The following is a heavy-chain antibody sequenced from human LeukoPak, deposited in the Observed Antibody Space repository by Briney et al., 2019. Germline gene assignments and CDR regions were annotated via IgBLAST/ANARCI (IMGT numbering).Heavy chain of an antibody. J-gene: IGHJ5*02. D-gene: IGHD5-18*01. CDR2: IYYSGST. CDR1: GGSISSGDYY. CDR3: ARDNTGWFDP. V-gene: IGHV4-30-4*01. Sequence: SETLSLTCTVPGGSISSGDYYWSWIRQPPGKGLEWIGYIYYSGSTYYNPSLKSRVTISVDTSKNQFSLKLSSVTAADTAVYYCARDNTGWFDPWGQGTLVTVSS.